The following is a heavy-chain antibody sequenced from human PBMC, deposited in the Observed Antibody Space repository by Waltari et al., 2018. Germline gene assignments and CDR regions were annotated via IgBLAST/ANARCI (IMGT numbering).Heavy chain of an antibody. V-gene: IGHV4-38-2*02. CDR2: IYHSGGT. J-gene: IGHJ5*02. Sequence: QVQLQESGPGLVKPSETLSLTCTVSGYSISSGYYWGWIRQPPGKGLEWIGTIYHSGGTKYTPSLKSRVTISVDTSKNQFSLKLTPVTAADAAVYYCARLDRFSDYNWFDPWGHGTLVTVSS. CDR3: ARLDRFSDYNWFDP. CDR1: GYSISSGYY. D-gene: IGHD3-22*01.